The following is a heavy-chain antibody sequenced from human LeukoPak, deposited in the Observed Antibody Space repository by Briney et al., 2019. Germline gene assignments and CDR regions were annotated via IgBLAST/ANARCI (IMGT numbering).Heavy chain of an antibody. CDR3: AKVPIDGYNYYDC. V-gene: IGHV3-23*01. Sequence: GGSLRLSCTASGFTFSSYAMSWVRQAPGKGLEWVSVISGSGGSTYYADSVKGRFTISRDNSKNTLYLQMNSLRAEDTAVYYCAKVPIDGYNYYDCWGQGTLVTVSS. CDR1: GFTFSSYA. D-gene: IGHD5-24*01. CDR2: ISGSGGST. J-gene: IGHJ4*02.